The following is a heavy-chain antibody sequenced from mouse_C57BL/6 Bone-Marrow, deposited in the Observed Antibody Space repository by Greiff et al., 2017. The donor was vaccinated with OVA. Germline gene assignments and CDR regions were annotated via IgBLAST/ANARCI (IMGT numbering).Heavy chain of an antibody. CDR2: FTMYSDAT. J-gene: IGHJ3*01. V-gene: IGHV1-49*01. CDR1: YFAFMASA. D-gene: IGHD2-1*01. CDR3: ASGNYFAY. Sequence: LQQSGAELVRPGSSVTLSCKDSYFAFMASAMHWVKQRPGHGRVWRGSFTMYSDATEYSENFKGKATLTANTSSSTAYVESISLTSADSAVYYCASGNYFAYWGQGTLVTVSA.